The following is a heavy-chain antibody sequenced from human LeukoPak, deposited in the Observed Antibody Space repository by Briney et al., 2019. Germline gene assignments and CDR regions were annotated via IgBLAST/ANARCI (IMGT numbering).Heavy chain of an antibody. CDR3: AKETTTSDFYDTSGFPRFDC. V-gene: IGHV3-23*01. CDR2: IGGGGSST. D-gene: IGHD3-22*01. CDR1: GFTFSTYA. J-gene: IGHJ4*02. Sequence: GSLRLSCAASGFTFSTYAMSWVRQAPGKGLEWVSAIGGGGSSTYYADSVQGRFTISRDNSKNTLYLQMNSLSAEDTAVYYCAKETTTSDFYDTSGFPRFDCWGQGTLVTVSS.